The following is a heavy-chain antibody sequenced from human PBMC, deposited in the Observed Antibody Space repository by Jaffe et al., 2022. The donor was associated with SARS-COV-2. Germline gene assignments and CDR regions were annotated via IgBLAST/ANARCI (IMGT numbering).Heavy chain of an antibody. V-gene: IGHV3-48*01. J-gene: IGHJ6*02. CDR3: AREYCGRDCHAMDV. Sequence: EVQLVESGGGLVQPGGSLRLSCSASGFTFSTYSVNWVRQAPGKGLEWVSFIGADPYTIYYADSVQGRFAISRDNAKNSVYLQMNSLRAQDTAVYFCAREYCGRDCHAMDVWGQGTTVTVSS. CDR1: GFTFSTYS. CDR2: IGADPYTI. D-gene: IGHD2-21*02.